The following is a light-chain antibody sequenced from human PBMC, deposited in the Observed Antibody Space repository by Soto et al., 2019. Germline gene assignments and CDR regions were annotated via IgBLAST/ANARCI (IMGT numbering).Light chain of an antibody. CDR3: QQYNERPLT. Sequence: EIVMTQSPATLSVSPGERATLSCRASQSVGTNLAWYQQKPGQAPRLLIYAASTRATGIPASFSGSGSGTGFTLTISSLQSEDFAVYYCQQYNERPLTFGGGTKVDIK. CDR2: AAS. CDR1: QSVGTN. J-gene: IGKJ4*01. V-gene: IGKV3D-15*01.